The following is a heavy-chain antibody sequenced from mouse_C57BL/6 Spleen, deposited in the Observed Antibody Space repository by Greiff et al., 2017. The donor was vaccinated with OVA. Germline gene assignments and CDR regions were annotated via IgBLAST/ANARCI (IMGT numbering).Heavy chain of an antibody. V-gene: IGHV1-76*01. J-gene: IGHJ3*01. CDR2: IYPGSGNT. CDR1: GYTFTDYY. D-gene: IGHD2-5*01. Sequence: VKLMESGAELVRPGASVKLSCKASGYTFTDYYINWVKQRPGQGLEWIARIYPGSGNTYYNEKFKGKATLTAEKSSSTAYMQLSSLTSEDSAVYFCARVYSKEAWFAYWGQGTLVTVSA. CDR3: ARVYSKEAWFAY.